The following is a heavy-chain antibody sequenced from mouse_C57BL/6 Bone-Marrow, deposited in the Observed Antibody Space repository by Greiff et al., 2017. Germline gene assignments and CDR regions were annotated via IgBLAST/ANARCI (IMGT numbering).Heavy chain of an antibody. Sequence: QQSCKASGYTFTSYWMHWVKQRPGQGLEWIGEIDPSDSYTNYNQKFKGKSTLTVDKSSSTAYMQLSSLTSEDSAVYYCARDWYFDYWGQGTTLTVSS. D-gene: IGHD4-1*01. CDR3: ARDWYFDY. V-gene: IGHV1-69*01. J-gene: IGHJ2*01. CDR2: IDPSDSYT. CDR1: GYTFTSYW.